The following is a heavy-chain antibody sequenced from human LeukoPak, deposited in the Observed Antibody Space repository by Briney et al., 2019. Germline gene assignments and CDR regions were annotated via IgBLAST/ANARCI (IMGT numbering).Heavy chain of an antibody. CDR1: GFTVNSNY. D-gene: IGHD6-19*01. J-gene: IGHJ4*02. CDR2: ISYDGSNK. Sequence: GGSLRLSCAASGFTVNSNYMIWVRQAPGKRLEWVAVISYDGSNKYYADSVKGRFTISRDNSKNTLYLQMNSLRAEDTAVYYCARGGMAVARLDYWGRGTLVTVSS. V-gene: IGHV3-30-3*01. CDR3: ARGGMAVARLDY.